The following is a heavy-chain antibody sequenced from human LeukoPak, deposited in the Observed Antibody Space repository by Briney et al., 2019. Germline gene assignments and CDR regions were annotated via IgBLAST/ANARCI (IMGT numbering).Heavy chain of an antibody. Sequence: ASVKVSCKASGYTFTASAMNWVRQAPGQGLEWMGWINIDTGNPTYVQGFTGRFVFSLDTSVSTAYLQISSLKAEDTAVYYCARARYCTSRSCYSDYWGQGTLVTVSS. D-gene: IGHD2-2*01. CDR3: ARARYCTSRSCYSDY. J-gene: IGHJ4*02. V-gene: IGHV7-4-1*02. CDR2: INIDTGNP. CDR1: GYTFTASA.